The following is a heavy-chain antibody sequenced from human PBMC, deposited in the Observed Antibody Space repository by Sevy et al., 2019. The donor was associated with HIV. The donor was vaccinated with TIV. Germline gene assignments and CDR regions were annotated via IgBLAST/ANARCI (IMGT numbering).Heavy chain of an antibody. CDR1: GFTFRNYA. Sequence: GGSLRLSCAASGFTFRNYAMSWVRQAPGKGLEWVSAISGSAYSTYYADSVKGRFTISRDNSKNTLFLQMNSLRAEDTAVYYCAKYYYGSWSQGWYFDYWGQGTLVTVSS. CDR2: ISGSAYST. J-gene: IGHJ4*02. D-gene: IGHD3-10*01. CDR3: AKYYYGSWSQGWYFDY. V-gene: IGHV3-23*01.